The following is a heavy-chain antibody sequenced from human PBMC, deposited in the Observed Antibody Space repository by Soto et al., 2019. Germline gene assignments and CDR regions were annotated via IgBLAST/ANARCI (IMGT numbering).Heavy chain of an antibody. V-gene: IGHV1-18*01. D-gene: IGHD4-4*01. J-gene: IGHJ6*03. CDR3: AKADSNYAGRFSYYYMDV. Sequence: GASVKVSCKASGYSFRSYGISWVRQAPGQRHEWMGWISGYNGNTHYSQKFQGKVTMTTDTSTSTAYMELRNLRSDDTAVYYCAKADSNYAGRFSYYYMDVWGTGTMVTVSS. CDR1: GYSFRSYG. CDR2: ISGYNGNT.